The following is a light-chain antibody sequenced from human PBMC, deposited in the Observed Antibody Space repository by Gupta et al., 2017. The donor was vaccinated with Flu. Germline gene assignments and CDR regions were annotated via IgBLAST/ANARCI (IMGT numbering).Light chain of an antibody. J-gene: IGLJ1*01. Sequence: QSALTQPPSVSGSPGQSVTISCTGTSSDIGTYNRVSWYQQPPGTAPKLMIYEVSNRPSGVPDRFSASKSGNTASLTISGLQGEDEAGYYCTSYTSSSTYVFGTGTKVTVL. CDR3: TSYTSSSTYV. CDR2: EVS. CDR1: SSDIGTYNR. V-gene: IGLV2-18*02.